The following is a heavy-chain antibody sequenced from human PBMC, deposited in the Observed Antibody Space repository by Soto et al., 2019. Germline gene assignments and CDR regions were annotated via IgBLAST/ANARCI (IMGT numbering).Heavy chain of an antibody. J-gene: IGHJ4*02. CDR3: ASQAPLDYDFWSGRPFDY. V-gene: IGHV4-39*01. D-gene: IGHD3-3*01. Sequence: PSETLSLTCTVSGGSISSSSYYWGWIRQPPGKGLEWIGSIYYSGSTYYNPSLKSRVTISVDTSKNQFSLKLSSVTAADTAVYYCASQAPLDYDFWSGRPFDYWGQGTLVTVS. CDR1: GGSISSSSYY. CDR2: IYYSGST.